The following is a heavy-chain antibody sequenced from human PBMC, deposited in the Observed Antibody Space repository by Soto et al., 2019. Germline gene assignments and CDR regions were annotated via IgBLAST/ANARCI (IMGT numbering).Heavy chain of an antibody. CDR2: IYYSGNT. CDR3: ARSYDSSGYFNNWFDP. J-gene: IGHJ5*02. CDR1: GGSISSNDYY. D-gene: IGHD3-22*01. Sequence: TLSLTCTVSGGSISSNDYYWSWIRQPPGKGLEWIGYIYYSGNTNYNPSLKSRVTMSLDTSKNQFSLKLTSVTAADTAVYYCARSYDSSGYFNNWFDPWGQGTLVTVSS. V-gene: IGHV4-30-4*01.